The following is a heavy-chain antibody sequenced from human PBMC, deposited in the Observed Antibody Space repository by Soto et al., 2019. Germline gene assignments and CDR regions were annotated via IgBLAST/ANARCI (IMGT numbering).Heavy chain of an antibody. V-gene: IGHV3-7*03. CDR3: AWGKGWLRCTSPSH. CDR1: GFRFDDDH. D-gene: IGHD5-12*01. CDR2: INYDAREK. J-gene: IGHJ1*01. Sequence: EVQLVESGGGLVQPGGSLRLSCATSGFRFDDDHMTWVRLAPGKGLEWVANINYDAREKEYVDSVRGRFTISRDNTKRSVLLQMNSLRAEDTAVYYCAWGKGWLRCTSPSHLGQGALVTVS.